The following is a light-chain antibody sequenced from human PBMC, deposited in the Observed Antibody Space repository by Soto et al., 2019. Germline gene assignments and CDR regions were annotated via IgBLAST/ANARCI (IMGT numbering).Light chain of an antibody. CDR1: QSVLYRSNYKSY. J-gene: IGKJ1*01. CDR2: XAS. CDR3: QQFYITPWT. V-gene: IGKV4-1*01. Sequence: DIVMTQCPDSLALSLGERATISCASSQSVLYRSNYKSYLSWYQQKPGQPPRLIIXXASMRASGVPDRFSGSGSGTYVTLTISSLQAEAVAVYYCQQFYITPWTFGQGTKVDIK.